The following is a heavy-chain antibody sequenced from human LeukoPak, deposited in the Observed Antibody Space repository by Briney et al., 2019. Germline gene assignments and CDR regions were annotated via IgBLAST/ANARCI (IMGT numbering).Heavy chain of an antibody. D-gene: IGHD3-10*01. CDR2: ISSSSSYI. V-gene: IGHV3-21*01. CDR3: ARGDYYGSGSYFNY. Sequence: GGSLRLSCAASGFTFSSYSMNWVRQAPGKGLEWVSSISSSSSYIYYADSVKGRFTISRDNSKNTLYLQMNSLRAEDTAVYYCARGDYYGSGSYFNYWGQGTLVTVSS. CDR1: GFTFSSYS. J-gene: IGHJ4*02.